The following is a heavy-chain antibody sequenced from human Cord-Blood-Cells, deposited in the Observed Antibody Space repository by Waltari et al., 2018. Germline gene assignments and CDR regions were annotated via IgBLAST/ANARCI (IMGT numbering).Heavy chain of an antibody. CDR3: ARGDYDSSGYYVDY. CDR1: GFTVSSNY. D-gene: IGHD3-22*01. J-gene: IGHJ4*02. V-gene: IGHV3-53*01. Sequence: EVQLVESGGGLIQPGGSLRLSCAASGFTVSSNYMSWVRQAPGKGLEWVSVIDSGGSTYYADSVKGRFTISRDNSKNTLYLQMNSLRAEDTAVYYCARGDYDSSGYYVDYWGQGTLVTVSS. CDR2: IDSGGST.